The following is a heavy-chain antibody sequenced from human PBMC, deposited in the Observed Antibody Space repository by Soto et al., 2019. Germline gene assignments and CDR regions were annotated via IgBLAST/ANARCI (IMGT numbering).Heavy chain of an antibody. CDR3: AKDQREPAIFGVVILS. Sequence: GGSLRLSCAGSGFTFSRFAMSWVRQVPGKGLEWVSAISGSGQTTYYADSVKGRFTVSRDNSNNTLYLQMNSLRAEDTAVYYCAKDQREPAIFGVVILSWGQGTLVTVSS. CDR2: ISGSGQTT. CDR1: GFTFSRFA. D-gene: IGHD3-3*01. J-gene: IGHJ5*02. V-gene: IGHV3-23*01.